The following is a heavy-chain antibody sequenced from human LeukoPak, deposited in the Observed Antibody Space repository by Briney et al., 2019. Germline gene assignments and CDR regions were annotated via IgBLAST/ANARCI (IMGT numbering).Heavy chain of an antibody. J-gene: IGHJ4*02. V-gene: IGHV4-59*01. Sequence: SETLSLTCTVSGGSISSFYWSSIQQHPEKGLEYIGYISYSETTSYNPSLKSRVTISVDTSKNQFSLKLTSVTAADTAVYYCARQFQDKTLGGVHFDYWGQGTLVTVSS. CDR2: ISYSETT. CDR1: GGSISSFY. CDR3: ARQFQDKTLGGVHFDY. D-gene: IGHD3-16*01.